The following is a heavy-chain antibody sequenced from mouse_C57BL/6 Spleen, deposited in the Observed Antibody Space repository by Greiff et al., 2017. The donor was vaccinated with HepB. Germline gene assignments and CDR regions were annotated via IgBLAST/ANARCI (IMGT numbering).Heavy chain of an antibody. D-gene: IGHD2-4*01. V-gene: IGHV1-55*01. J-gene: IGHJ3*01. CDR3: ARRGDYEGAWFAY. Sequence: VKLQQPGAELVKPGASVKMSCKASGYTFTSYWITWVKQRPGQGLEWIGDIYPGSGSTNYNEKFKSKATLTVDTSSSTAYMQLSSLTSEDSAVYYCARRGDYEGAWFAYWGQGTLVTVSA. CDR2: IYPGSGST. CDR1: GYTFTSYW.